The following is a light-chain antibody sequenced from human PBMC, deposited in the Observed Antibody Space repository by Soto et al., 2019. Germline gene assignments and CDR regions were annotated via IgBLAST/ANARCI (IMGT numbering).Light chain of an antibody. J-gene: IGKJ1*01. CDR1: QSINNW. CDR3: QQYESVPRT. CDR2: KAS. Sequence: DIQMTQSPSTLSASVGDRVTITCRASQSINNWLAWYQQKPGKAPKLFIFKASTLESGVPSRFSGSGSGTDFSLSISSLQPDDFATYFCQQYESVPRTFGQGTKVEIK. V-gene: IGKV1-5*03.